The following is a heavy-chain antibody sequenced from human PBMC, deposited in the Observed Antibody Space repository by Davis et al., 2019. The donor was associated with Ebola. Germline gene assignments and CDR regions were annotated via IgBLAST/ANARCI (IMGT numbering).Heavy chain of an antibody. CDR3: ARGLIGFGELLQY. CDR2: INTNTGNP. Sequence: ASVKVSCKASGDTITSYYIHWVRKAPGQGLEWMGWINTNTGNPTYAQGFTGRFVFSLDTSVSTAYLQISSLKAEDTAVYYCARGLIGFGELLQYWGQGTLVTVSS. CDR1: GDTITSYY. J-gene: IGHJ4*02. D-gene: IGHD3-10*01. V-gene: IGHV7-4-1*02.